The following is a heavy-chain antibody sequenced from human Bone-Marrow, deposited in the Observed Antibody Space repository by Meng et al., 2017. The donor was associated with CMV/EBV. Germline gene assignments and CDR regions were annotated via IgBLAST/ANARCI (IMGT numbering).Heavy chain of an antibody. J-gene: IGHJ5*02. CDR3: AREVPAAVDP. Sequence: SLTCAVYGGAFSGYSWSWVRQPPGKGLEWIGYIYYSGSTYYNPSLKSRVTISVDTSKNQFSLKLSSVTAADTAVYYCAREVPAAVDPWGQGTLVTVSS. CDR1: GGAFSGYS. CDR2: IYYSGST. V-gene: IGHV4-34*09. D-gene: IGHD2-2*01.